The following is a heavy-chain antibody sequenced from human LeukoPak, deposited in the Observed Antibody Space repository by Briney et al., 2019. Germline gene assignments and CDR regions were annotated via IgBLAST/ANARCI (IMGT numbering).Heavy chain of an antibody. Sequence: ASVKVSCTASGYTFTGYYMHWVRQAPGQGLEWMGIINPSGGSTSYAQKFQGRVTMTRDTSTSTVYMELSSLRSEDTAVYYCARAHRSYYYDSSGYSPYGMDVWGQGTTVTVSS. V-gene: IGHV1-46*01. J-gene: IGHJ6*02. CDR3: ARAHRSYYYDSSGYSPYGMDV. CDR1: GYTFTGYY. D-gene: IGHD3-22*01. CDR2: INPSGGST.